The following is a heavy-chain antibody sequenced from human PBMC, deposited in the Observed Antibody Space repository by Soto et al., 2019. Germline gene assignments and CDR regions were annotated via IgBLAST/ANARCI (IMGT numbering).Heavy chain of an antibody. Sequence: QVQLVQSGAEVKKPRASVKVSCKASGYSFTSYAISWVRKAPGQGLEWMGWISAYNGNTKNAQKFQGRVTMTTDTSTSTAYMELRSLRSDDTAVYYCAREPNYFDYWGQGTLVTVSS. CDR1: GYSFTSYA. CDR3: AREPNYFDY. V-gene: IGHV1-18*01. J-gene: IGHJ4*02. CDR2: ISAYNGNT.